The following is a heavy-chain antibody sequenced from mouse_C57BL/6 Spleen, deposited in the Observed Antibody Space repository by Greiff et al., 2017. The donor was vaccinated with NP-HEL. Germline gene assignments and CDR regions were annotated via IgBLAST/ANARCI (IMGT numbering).Heavy chain of an antibody. Sequence: VQLQQSGPVLVKPGASVKMSCKASGYTFTDYYMNWVKQSHGKSLEWIGVINPYNGGTSYNQKFKGKATLTVDKSSSTAYMELNSLTSEDSAVYYCARELRLLFDYWGQGTTLTVSS. V-gene: IGHV1-19*01. CDR1: GYTFTDYY. CDR2: INPYNGGT. D-gene: IGHD3-2*02. CDR3: ARELRLLFDY. J-gene: IGHJ2*01.